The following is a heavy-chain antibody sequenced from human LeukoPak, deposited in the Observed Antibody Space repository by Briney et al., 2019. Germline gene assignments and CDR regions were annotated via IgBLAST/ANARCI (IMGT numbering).Heavy chain of an antibody. J-gene: IGHJ4*02. D-gene: IGHD3-10*01. V-gene: IGHV3-23*01. CDR3: AKGSSAGRPYYFDY. CDR2: ISHTSEYT. CDR1: GFTFSSYT. Sequence: GGSLRLSCAASGFTFSSYTMSWVRQAPGQGLEWVSAISHTSEYTYHADSVKGRFTISRDNSKNTLYLQINSLRAEDTAMYYCAKGSSAGRPYYFDYWGQGTLVTVSS.